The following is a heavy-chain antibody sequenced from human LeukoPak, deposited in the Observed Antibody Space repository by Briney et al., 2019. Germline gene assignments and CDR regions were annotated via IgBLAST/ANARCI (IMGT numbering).Heavy chain of an antibody. CDR2: ISYDGTNK. J-gene: IGHJ4*02. D-gene: IGHD2/OR15-2a*01. CDR3: ARAREGFYGPFDY. CDR1: GFTFSSFA. V-gene: IGHV3-30-3*01. Sequence: GGSLRLSCAASGFTFSSFAMHWVRQAPGKGLEWVAVISYDGTNKFYADSVKGRFTISRDNSKNTLYLQMNSLRAEDTAVYYCARAREGFYGPFDYWGQGTLLTVSS.